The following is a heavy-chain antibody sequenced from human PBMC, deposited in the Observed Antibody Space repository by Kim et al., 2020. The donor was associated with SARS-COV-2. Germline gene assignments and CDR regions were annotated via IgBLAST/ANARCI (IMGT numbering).Heavy chain of an antibody. Sequence: GGSLRLSCTASGFTFGDYAMSWVRQAPGKGLEWVGFIRSKAYGGTTEYAASVKGRFTISRDDSKSIAYLQMNSLKTEDTAVYYCTRVLATYYYDSSVPGVDYWGQGTLVTVSS. V-gene: IGHV3-49*04. CDR3: TRVLATYYYDSSVPGVDY. CDR1: GFTFGDYA. CDR2: IRSKAYGGTT. D-gene: IGHD3-22*01. J-gene: IGHJ4*02.